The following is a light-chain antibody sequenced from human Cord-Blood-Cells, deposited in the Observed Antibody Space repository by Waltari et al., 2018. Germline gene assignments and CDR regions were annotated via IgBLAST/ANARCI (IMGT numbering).Light chain of an antibody. Sequence: QSVLTQPPSVSGTPGQRVTISCSGSRSNLGSNYVYWYQQLPGTAPKLLIYRNNQRPSGVPDRFSGSKSGTSAALAISGLRSEDEADYYCAAWDDSLSGYVFGTGTKVTVL. V-gene: IGLV1-47*01. CDR1: RSNLGSNY. CDR3: AAWDDSLSGYV. J-gene: IGLJ1*01. CDR2: RNN.